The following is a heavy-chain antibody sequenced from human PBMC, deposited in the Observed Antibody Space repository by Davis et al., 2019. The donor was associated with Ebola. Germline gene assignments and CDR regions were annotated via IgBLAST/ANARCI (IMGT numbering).Heavy chain of an antibody. V-gene: IGHV3-23*01. CDR2: ISGSGGST. D-gene: IGHD6-6*01. Sequence: ETLSLTCAVYGGSFSGYYWSWIRQPPGKGLEWVSAISGSGGSTYYADSVKGRFTISRDNAKNSLYLQMNSLRAEDTALYYCAKDSSSSGYYYYGMDVWGQGTTVTVSS. CDR3: AKDSSSSGYYYYGMDV. CDR1: GGSFSGYY. J-gene: IGHJ6*02.